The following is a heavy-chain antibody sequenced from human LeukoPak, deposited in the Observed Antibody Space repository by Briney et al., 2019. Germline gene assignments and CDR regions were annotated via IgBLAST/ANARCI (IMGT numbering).Heavy chain of an antibody. D-gene: IGHD3-22*01. V-gene: IGHV1-69*13. CDR2: IIPIFGTA. Sequence: ASVKVSCKASGGTFSSYAISWVRQAPGQGLEWMGGIIPIFGTANYAQKFQGRVTITADESTSTAYMELSSPRSEDTAVYYCASTYYYDSSGYCNYWGQGTLVTVSS. CDR3: ASTYYYDSSGYCNY. CDR1: GGTFSSYA. J-gene: IGHJ4*02.